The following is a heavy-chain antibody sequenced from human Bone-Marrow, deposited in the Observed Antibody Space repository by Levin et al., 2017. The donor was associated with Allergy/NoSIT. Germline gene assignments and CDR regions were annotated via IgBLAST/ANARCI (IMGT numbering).Heavy chain of an antibody. Sequence: GESLKISCKASGYTFTSYYMHWVRQAPGQGLEWMGIINPSGGSTSYAQKFQGRVTMTRDTSTSTVYMELSSLRSEDTAVYYCARDAQQWLDKGIDYWGQGTLVTVSS. CDR1: GYTFTSYY. J-gene: IGHJ4*02. CDR3: ARDAQQWLDKGIDY. CDR2: INPSGGST. V-gene: IGHV1-46*01. D-gene: IGHD6-19*01.